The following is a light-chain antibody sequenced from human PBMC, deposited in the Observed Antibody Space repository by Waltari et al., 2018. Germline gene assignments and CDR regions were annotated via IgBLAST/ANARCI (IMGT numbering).Light chain of an antibody. V-gene: IGLV2-14*03. CDR3: SSYTNTGTRV. J-gene: IGLJ3*02. Sequence: QSALTQPASVSGSPGQSITISCPGTSSDVGGYHYVSWYQQHPGKAPKLMIYDVSNRASGVSNRFSGSKSGNTASLTISGLQAEDEADFYCSSYTNTGTRVFGGGTKLTVL. CDR1: SSDVGGYHY. CDR2: DVS.